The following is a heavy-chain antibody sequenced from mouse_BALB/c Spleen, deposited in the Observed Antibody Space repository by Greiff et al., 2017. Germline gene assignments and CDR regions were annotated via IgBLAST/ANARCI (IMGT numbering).Heavy chain of an antibody. J-gene: IGHJ2*01. CDR2: ISSGGST. D-gene: IGHD1-1*01. CDR1: GFTFSSYA. Sequence: EVKLMESGGGLVKPGGSLKLSCAASGFTFSSYAMSWVRQTPEKRLEWVASISSGGSTYYPDSVKGRFTISRDNARNILYLQMSSLRSEDTAMYYCARVPDYYGSSSYYFDYWGQGTTLTVSS. CDR3: ARVPDYYGSSSYYFDY. V-gene: IGHV5-6-5*01.